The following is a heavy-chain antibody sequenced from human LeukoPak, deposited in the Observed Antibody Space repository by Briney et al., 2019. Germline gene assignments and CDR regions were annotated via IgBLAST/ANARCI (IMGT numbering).Heavy chain of an antibody. Sequence: PGGSLRLSCAASGFTVNYNYMSWVRQAPGKGLEWVSVIYSGGSTYYADSVKGRFTISRDDSKNTVYLQMISLRVEDTAVYYCARVKVGITYWFDPWGQGTLVTVSS. V-gene: IGHV3-66*01. CDR1: GFTVNYNY. CDR3: ARVKVGITYWFDP. CDR2: IYSGGST. D-gene: IGHD1-26*01. J-gene: IGHJ5*02.